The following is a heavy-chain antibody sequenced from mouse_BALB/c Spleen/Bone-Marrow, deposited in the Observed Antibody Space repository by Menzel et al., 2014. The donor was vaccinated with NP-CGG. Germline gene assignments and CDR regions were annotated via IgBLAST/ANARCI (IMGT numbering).Heavy chain of an antibody. J-gene: IGHJ1*01. CDR1: GHTFTSYV. Sequence: LVESGPELVKPGASVKMSCKASGHTFTSYVMHWVKQKPGQGLEWIGNINPYNDGTKYNEKFKGKATLTSDKFSSTAYMELGSLTSEDSAVYYCARSLHGFDWYFDVWGAGTTVTVSS. CDR3: ARSLHGFDWYFDV. V-gene: IGHV1-14*01. D-gene: IGHD2-2*01. CDR2: INPYNDGT.